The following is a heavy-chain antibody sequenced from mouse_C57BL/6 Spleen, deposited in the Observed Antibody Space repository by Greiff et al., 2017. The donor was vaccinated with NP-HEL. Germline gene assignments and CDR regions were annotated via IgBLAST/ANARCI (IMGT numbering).Heavy chain of an antibody. V-gene: IGHV5-17*01. D-gene: IGHD1-1*01. CDR1: GFTFSDYG. J-gene: IGHJ1*03. CDR2: ISSGSSTI. Sequence: EVKVVESGGGLVKPGGSLKLSCAASGFTFSDYGMHWVRQAPEKGLEWVAYISSGSSTIYYADTVKGRFTISRDNAKNTLFLQMTSLRSEDTAMYYCACSSYGYFDVWGTGTTVTVSS. CDR3: ACSSYGYFDV.